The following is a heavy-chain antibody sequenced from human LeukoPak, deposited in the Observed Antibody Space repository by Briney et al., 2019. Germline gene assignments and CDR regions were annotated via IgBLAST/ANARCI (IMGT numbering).Heavy chain of an antibody. CDR2: IYYSGST. CDR3: ARHGRSWGG. V-gene: IGHV4-39*01. J-gene: IGHJ4*02. Sequence: GSLRLSCAASGFTFSSYWMHWVRQAPGKGLEWIGSIYYSGSTYYNPSLRSRVTISVDTSKNQFSLKLSSVTAADTAVYYCARHGRSWGGWGQGTLVTVSS. D-gene: IGHD6-13*01. CDR1: GFTFSSYW.